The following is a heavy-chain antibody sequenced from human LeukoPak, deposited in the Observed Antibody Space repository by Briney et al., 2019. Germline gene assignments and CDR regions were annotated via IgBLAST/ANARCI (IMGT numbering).Heavy chain of an antibody. CDR1: GYSFISYW. CDR3: ARQYYYDSSGYSDY. Sequence: GESLQISCKGSGYSFISYWIGWVRQMPGKGLEWMGIIYPGDSETRYSPSFQGQVTISADKSISTAYLQWSSLKASDTAMYYCARQYYYDSSGYSDYWGQGTLVTVSS. D-gene: IGHD3-22*01. J-gene: IGHJ4*02. CDR2: IYPGDSET. V-gene: IGHV5-51*01.